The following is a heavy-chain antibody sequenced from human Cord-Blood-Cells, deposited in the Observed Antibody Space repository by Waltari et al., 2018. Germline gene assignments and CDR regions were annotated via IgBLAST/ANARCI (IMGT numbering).Heavy chain of an antibody. CDR2: IIPIFGTA. CDR3: ARDRSIDIVATNWFDP. V-gene: IGHV1-69*01. Sequence: QVQLVQSGAEVKKPGSSVKLSCKASGGTFSSYAISWVRQAPGQGLEWMGGIIPIFGTANYAQKFQGRVTITADESTSTAYMELSSLRSEDTAVYYCARDRSIDIVATNWFDPWGQGTLVTVSS. CDR1: GGTFSSYA. J-gene: IGHJ5*02. D-gene: IGHD5-12*01.